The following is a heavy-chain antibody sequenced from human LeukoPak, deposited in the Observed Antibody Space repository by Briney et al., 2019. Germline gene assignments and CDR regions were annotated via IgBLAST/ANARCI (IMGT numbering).Heavy chain of an antibody. Sequence: GGSLRLSCAVSGFTLSRYWTSWVRHAPGKGLEWVAKIKEDGSEKIYVDSVKGRLTISRDNAKNSLFLQMNSLRAEDTAVYYCASLTYWSSEFWGQGTLVTVSS. CDR3: ASLTYWSSEF. CDR2: IKEDGSEK. CDR1: GFTLSRYW. D-gene: IGHD1-14*01. J-gene: IGHJ4*02. V-gene: IGHV3-7*01.